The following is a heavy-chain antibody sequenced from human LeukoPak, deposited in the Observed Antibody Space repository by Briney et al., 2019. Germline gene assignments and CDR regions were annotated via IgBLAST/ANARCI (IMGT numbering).Heavy chain of an antibody. CDR2: IRYDGSNI. D-gene: IGHD1-26*01. Sequence: GGSLRLSCAASEFIFSNYGMHWVRQAPGKGLEWVASIRYDGSNIYYADSVKGRFTISRDNSKNTLYLQMNSLRAEDTAVYYCAKGGGIVGATNDYYYMDVWGKGTTVTVSS. CDR1: EFIFSNYG. V-gene: IGHV3-30*02. CDR3: AKGGGIVGATNDYYYMDV. J-gene: IGHJ6*03.